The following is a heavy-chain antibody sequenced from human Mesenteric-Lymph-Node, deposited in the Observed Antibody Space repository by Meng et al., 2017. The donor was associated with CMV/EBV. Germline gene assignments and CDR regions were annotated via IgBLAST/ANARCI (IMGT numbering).Heavy chain of an antibody. J-gene: IGHJ4*02. CDR1: GFRFIAYY. D-gene: IGHD1-20*01. CDR2: ISNSGNTI. V-gene: IGHV3-11*01. Sequence: GFRFIAYYMSWIRQAPGKGLELISHISNSGNTISYGDSVKGRFTISRDNAKNSLHLQMNSLRVEDTAVYYCATTIIDNWNDEDRFDSWGQGTLVTVSS. CDR3: ATTIIDNWNDEDRFDS.